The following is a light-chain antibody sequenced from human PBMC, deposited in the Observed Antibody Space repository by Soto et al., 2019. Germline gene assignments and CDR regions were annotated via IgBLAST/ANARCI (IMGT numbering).Light chain of an antibody. CDR3: SSYAGSNNLGV. Sequence: QSVLTQPPSASGSPGQSVTISCTGTSSDVGGYNYVSWYQQHPGKAPKLMIYEVSKRPSGVPDRFSGSKSGNTAPLTVSGLQAEDEADYYCSSYAGSNNLGVFGGGTRLTV. CDR1: SSDVGGYNY. V-gene: IGLV2-8*01. J-gene: IGLJ3*02. CDR2: EVS.